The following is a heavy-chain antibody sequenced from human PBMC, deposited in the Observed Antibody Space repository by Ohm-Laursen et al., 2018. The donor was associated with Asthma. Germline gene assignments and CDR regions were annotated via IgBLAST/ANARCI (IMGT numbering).Heavy chain of an antibody. CDR2: IHYSGST. CDR3: ARDGRLRGSFDY. V-gene: IGHV4-59*12. CDR1: GGSISRYY. Sequence: SDTLSLTCTVSGGSISRYYWTWIRQHPGKGLEWIGNIHYSGSTIYNPSLESRLTISVDTSKNQFSLNLSSVTAADTALYYCARDGRLRGSFDYWGQGTLVTVSS. J-gene: IGHJ4*02. D-gene: IGHD3-10*01.